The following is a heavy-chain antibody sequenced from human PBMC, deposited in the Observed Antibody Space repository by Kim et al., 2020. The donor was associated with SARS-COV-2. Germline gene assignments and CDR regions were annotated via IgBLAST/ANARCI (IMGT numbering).Heavy chain of an antibody. CDR1: GGSFSGYY. J-gene: IGHJ4*02. D-gene: IGHD3-10*01. Sequence: SETLSLTCAVYGGSFSGYYWSWIRQPPGKGLEWIGEINHSGSTNYNPSLKSRVTISVDTSKNQFSLKLSSVTAADTAVYYCARERRTYYYGSGSYYYFDYWGQGTLVTVSS. V-gene: IGHV4-34*01. CDR3: ARERRTYYYGSGSYYYFDY. CDR2: INHSGST.